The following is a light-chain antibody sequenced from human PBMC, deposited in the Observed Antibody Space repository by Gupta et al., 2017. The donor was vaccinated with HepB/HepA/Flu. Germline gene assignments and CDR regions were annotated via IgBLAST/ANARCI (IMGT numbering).Light chain of an antibody. CDR1: QSISSW. CDR3: QQYNSYCS. Sequence: DIQMTQSPSTLSASVGDRVTITCRACQSISSWLAWYQQKPGKAPKLLIYKASSLESGVPSRFSGSGSGTEFTLTISSLQPDDFATYYCQQYNSYCSFGQGTKLEIK. V-gene: IGKV1-5*03. CDR2: KAS. J-gene: IGKJ2*04.